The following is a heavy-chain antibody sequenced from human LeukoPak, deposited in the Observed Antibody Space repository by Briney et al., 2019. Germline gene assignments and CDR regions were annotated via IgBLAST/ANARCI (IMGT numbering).Heavy chain of an antibody. CDR3: ARGNPLTEGDY. CDR2: IIPIFCTA. Sequence: GASVKVSCKASGGTFSSYAISWVRQAPGQGLEWMGGIIPIFCTANYAQKFQGRVTITADESTSTAYMELSSLRSEDTAVYYCARGNPLTEGDYWGQGTLVTVSS. V-gene: IGHV1-69*13. CDR1: GGTFSSYA. J-gene: IGHJ4*02.